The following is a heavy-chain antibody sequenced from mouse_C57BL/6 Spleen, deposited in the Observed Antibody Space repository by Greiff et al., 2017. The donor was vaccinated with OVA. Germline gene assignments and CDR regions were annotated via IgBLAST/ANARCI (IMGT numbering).Heavy chain of an antibody. D-gene: IGHD1-1*01. Sequence: QVQLQQPGAELVKPGASVKMSCKASGYTFTSYWITWVKQRPGQGLEWIGDIYPGSGSTNYNEKFKSKATLTVDTSSSTAYMQLSSLTSEDSAVYYCARKWGITTVVAPYAMDYWGQGTSVTVSS. CDR1: GYTFTSYW. CDR2: IYPGSGST. CDR3: ARKWGITTVVAPYAMDY. V-gene: IGHV1-55*01. J-gene: IGHJ4*01.